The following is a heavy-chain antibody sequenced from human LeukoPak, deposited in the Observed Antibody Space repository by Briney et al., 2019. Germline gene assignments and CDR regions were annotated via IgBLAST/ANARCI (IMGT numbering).Heavy chain of an antibody. D-gene: IGHD6-6*01. J-gene: IGHJ4*02. CDR1: GFTFSNYW. CDR2: INSDGSRT. CDR3: ARDGYSSSFYFDY. V-gene: IGHV3-74*01. Sequence: GGSLRLSCAASGFTFSNYWMHWVRQAPGKGLVWVSRINSDGSRTTYADSVKGRFTISRDNAKNTLYLQMNSRRAEDTAVYYCARDGYSSSFYFDYWGQGTLVTVSS.